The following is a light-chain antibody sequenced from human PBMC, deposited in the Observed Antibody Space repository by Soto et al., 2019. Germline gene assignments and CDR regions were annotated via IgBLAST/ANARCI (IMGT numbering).Light chain of an antibody. Sequence: EIVLTQSPATLSLSPGVRATLSCRASQSVSSYLAWYQQKPGQAPRLLIYDASNMATGIPARFSGSGSGTDFTLTISSLEPEDFAVYYCQQRNNWPKRFTFGPGTKVDIK. V-gene: IGKV3-11*01. CDR1: QSVSSY. J-gene: IGKJ3*01. CDR2: DAS. CDR3: QQRNNWPKRFT.